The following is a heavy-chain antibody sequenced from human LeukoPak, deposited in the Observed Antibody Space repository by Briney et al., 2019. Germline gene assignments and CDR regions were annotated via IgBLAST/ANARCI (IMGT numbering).Heavy chain of an antibody. D-gene: IGHD5-24*01. CDR2: ISSSGSAI. J-gene: IGHJ4*02. Sequence: GGSLRLSCAVSGFTFSSYDMNWVRQAPGKGLEWIPYISSSGSAIYYADSVRGRFTISRDNAKKSLYLRMNSLRAEDTAVYYCARDRNFNDYNYSPFDYWGQGTLVTVSS. V-gene: IGHV3-48*01. CDR1: GFTFSSYD. CDR3: ARDRNFNDYNYSPFDY.